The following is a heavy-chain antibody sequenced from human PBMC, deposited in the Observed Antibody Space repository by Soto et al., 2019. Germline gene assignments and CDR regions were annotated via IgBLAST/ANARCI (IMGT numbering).Heavy chain of an antibody. CDR2: ISGSGGST. V-gene: IGHV3-23*01. D-gene: IGHD4-17*01. CDR3: AKDLSEPYGDYYFDY. CDR1: GFTFSSYA. Sequence: PGGSLRLSCAASGFTFSSYAMRWVRQAPGKGLEWVSAISGSGGSTYYADSVKGRFTISRDNSKNTLYLQMNSLRAEDTAVYYCAKDLSEPYGDYYFDYWGQGTLVTVSS. J-gene: IGHJ4*02.